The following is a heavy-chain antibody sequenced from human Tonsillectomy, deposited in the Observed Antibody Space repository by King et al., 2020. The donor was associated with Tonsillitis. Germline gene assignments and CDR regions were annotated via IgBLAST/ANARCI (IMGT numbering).Heavy chain of an antibody. CDR1: GGSISSSTYY. V-gene: IGHV4-39*01. CDR3: ARHRKLYAYYYYYMDV. J-gene: IGHJ6*03. D-gene: IGHD3-16*01. CDR2: IYYSGST. Sequence: QLQLQESGPGLVKPSETLSLTCIVSGGSISSSTYYWGWIRQPPGKWLEWIGSIYYSGSTYYNPSLKSRVTISVDTSKNHFSLKLSSVNAADTAVYYCARHRKLYAYYYYYMDVWGKGTTVTVSS.